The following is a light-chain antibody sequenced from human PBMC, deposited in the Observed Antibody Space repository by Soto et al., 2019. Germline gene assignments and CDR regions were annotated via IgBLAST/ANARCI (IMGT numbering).Light chain of an antibody. Sequence: QSALTQPASVSGSAGQSITISCTGTSSNVGGYDYVSWYQQHPGTAPKVMIYEVRYRPSGVSNRFSGSKSGNTASPTISGLQAEDEADYYCSSYTSSGTYVFGTGTKLTVL. V-gene: IGLV2-14*01. J-gene: IGLJ1*01. CDR1: SSNVGGYDY. CDR3: SSYTSSGTYV. CDR2: EVR.